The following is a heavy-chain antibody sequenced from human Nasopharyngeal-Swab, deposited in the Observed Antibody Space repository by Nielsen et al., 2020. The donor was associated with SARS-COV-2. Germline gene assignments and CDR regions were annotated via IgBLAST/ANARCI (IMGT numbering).Heavy chain of an antibody. D-gene: IGHD2/OR15-2a*01. CDR1: GDSISSSNW. V-gene: IGHV4-4*02. CDR3: ARKRRYDYFLDY. Sequence: GSLRLSCAVSGDSISSSNWWSWVRQPPGKGLEWIGEIYHSGSTNYNPSLKSRVTISVDKSKNQFSLKLSSVTAADTAVYYCARKRRYDYFLDYWGQGTLVTVSS. CDR2: IYHSGST. J-gene: IGHJ4*02.